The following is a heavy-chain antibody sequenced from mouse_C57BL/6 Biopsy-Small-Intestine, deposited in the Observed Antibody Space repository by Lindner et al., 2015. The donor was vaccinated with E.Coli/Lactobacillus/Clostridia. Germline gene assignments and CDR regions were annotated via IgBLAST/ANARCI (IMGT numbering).Heavy chain of an antibody. CDR1: GYIFTGYH. CDR2: INPNSGGT. V-gene: IGHV1-18*01. D-gene: IGHD1-1*01. CDR3: ARDTMGITQTGYFYYGMDV. J-gene: IGHJ1*01. Sequence: SVKVSCKTSGYIFTGYHMHWVRQAPGQGLEWMGRINPNSGGTNYAEKFQGRVTMTRDTSISTVYMELSRLRSDDTAVYYCARDTMGITQTGYFYYGMDVWGQGTTVTVSS.